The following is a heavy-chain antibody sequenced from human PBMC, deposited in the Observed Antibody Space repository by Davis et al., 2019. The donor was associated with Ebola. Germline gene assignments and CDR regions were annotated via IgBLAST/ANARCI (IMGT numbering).Heavy chain of an antibody. Sequence: GESLKIPCPASGFPFRAYAMSWVRQPPGAGLQSVSTVSISGRDTYYIDSVMGRFTVSRDNSKNTVFLQMNSLRAEDTAHYYCAQGSSPDNWGPGTLVTVSS. CDR3: AQGSSPDN. J-gene: IGHJ4*02. CDR2: VSISGRDT. V-gene: IGHV3-23*01. D-gene: IGHD6-6*01. CDR1: GFPFRAYA.